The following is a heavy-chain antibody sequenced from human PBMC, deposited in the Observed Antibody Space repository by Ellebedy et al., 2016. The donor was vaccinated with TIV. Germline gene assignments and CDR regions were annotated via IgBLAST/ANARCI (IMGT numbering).Heavy chain of an antibody. D-gene: IGHD3-10*01. CDR1: GYTFTGYY. CDR3: ARVSSPLLWFGELLHAFDI. Sequence: AASVKVSCKASGYTFTGYYMHWVRQAPGQGLEWMGWINPNSGGTNYAQKFQGRVTMTRDTSISTAYMELSRLRSDDTAVYYCARVSSPLLWFGELLHAFDIWGQGTMVTVSS. CDR2: INPNSGGT. J-gene: IGHJ3*02. V-gene: IGHV1-2*02.